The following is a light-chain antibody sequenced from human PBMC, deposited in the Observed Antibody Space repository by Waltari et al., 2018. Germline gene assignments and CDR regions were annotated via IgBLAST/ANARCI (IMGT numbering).Light chain of an antibody. Sequence: QGPGQAPHRVGCGVSERPPGVSNRFSGSKSGNTASLTISGLQADDEAEYHWNSYTRSGAWVFGGGTKLTVL. CDR3: NSYTRSGAWV. V-gene: IGLV2-14*04. CDR2: GVS. J-gene: IGLJ3*02.